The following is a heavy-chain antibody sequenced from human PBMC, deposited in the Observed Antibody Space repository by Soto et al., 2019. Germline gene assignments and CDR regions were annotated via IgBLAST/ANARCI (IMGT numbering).Heavy chain of an antibody. CDR1: GGSISSGDYY. J-gene: IGHJ4*02. D-gene: IGHD6-13*01. Sequence: PSETLSLTCTVSGGSISSGDYYWSWIRQPPGKGLEWIGYIYYSGSTYYNPSLKSRVTISVDTSKNQFSLKLSSVTAADTAVYYCARVSLAGGIGIAAADHSLDYWGQGTLVTVSS. CDR2: IYYSGST. CDR3: ARVSLAGGIGIAAADHSLDY. V-gene: IGHV4-30-4*01.